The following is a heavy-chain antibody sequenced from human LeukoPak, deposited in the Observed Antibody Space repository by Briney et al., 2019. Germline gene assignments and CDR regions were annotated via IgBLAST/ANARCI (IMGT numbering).Heavy chain of an antibody. CDR3: ARDLGYGTIGLFHYFGY. CDR1: GFTFSNYN. D-gene: IGHD2-8*01. Sequence: GGSLRLSCAASGFTFSNYNMNWVRQAPGKGLEWVSYISSTGSTIDYVDSVKGRFTISRDNAKNSLYLQMNSLTDEDTAVYYCARDLGYGTIGLFHYFGYWGQGTLVTVSS. J-gene: IGHJ4*02. V-gene: IGHV3-48*02. CDR2: ISSTGSTI.